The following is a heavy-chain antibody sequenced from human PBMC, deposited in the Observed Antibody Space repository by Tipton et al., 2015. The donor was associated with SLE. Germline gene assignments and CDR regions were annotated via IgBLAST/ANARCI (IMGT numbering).Heavy chain of an antibody. CDR3: ARVGNSSGRRHFDL. V-gene: IGHV4-39*01. CDR1: GGSISSSSYY. Sequence: TLSLTCTVSGGSISSSSYYWGWIRQPPGKGLEWIGSIYYSGSTYYNPSLKSRVTISVDTSKNQFSLKLSSVTAADTAVYYCARVGNSSGRRHFDLWGRGTLVTVSS. D-gene: IGHD6-25*01. J-gene: IGHJ2*01. CDR2: IYYSGST.